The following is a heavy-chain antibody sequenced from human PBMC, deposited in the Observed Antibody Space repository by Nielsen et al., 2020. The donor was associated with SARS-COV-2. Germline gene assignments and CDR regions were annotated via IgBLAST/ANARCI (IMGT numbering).Heavy chain of an antibody. CDR3: ARDSWDSLRYFVH. V-gene: IGHV3-30*03. CDR1: GFTFSSYG. J-gene: IGHJ4*02. CDR2: ISFDGGNQ. Sequence: GESLKISCAASGFTFSSYGMHWVRQAPGKGLQWVAVISFDGGNQYFADSVKGRFTISRDNSKNTLYLQMNSLRPEDTAVYYCARDSWDSLRYFVHWDQGAQVTVSS. D-gene: IGHD3-22*01.